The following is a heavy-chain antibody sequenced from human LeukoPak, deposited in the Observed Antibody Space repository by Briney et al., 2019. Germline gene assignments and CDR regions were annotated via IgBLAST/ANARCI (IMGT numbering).Heavy chain of an antibody. CDR3: ARQPYYYDSSGYPGWFDP. D-gene: IGHD3-22*01. J-gene: IGHJ5*02. CDR2: IYDSGST. Sequence: PSETLSLTCTVSGGSIRSSYYYWGWIRQPPGKGLEWIGSIYDSGSTYYNPSLKSRVTISVDTSKNQFSLKLSSVTAADTAVYYCARQPYYYDSSGYPGWFDPWGQGTLVTVSS. CDR1: GGSIRSSYYY. V-gene: IGHV4-39*01.